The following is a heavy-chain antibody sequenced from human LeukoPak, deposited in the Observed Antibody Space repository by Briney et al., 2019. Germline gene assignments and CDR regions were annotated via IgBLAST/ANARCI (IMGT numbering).Heavy chain of an antibody. V-gene: IGHV3-11*04. CDR3: ARDRYGGRLESDY. CDR1: GFTFSDYY. J-gene: IGHJ4*02. D-gene: IGHD1-26*01. Sequence: PGRSLRLSCAASGFTFSDYYMSWIRQAPGKGLEWVSYISSSGSTIYYADSVKGRFTISRDNAKNTLYLQMNSLRAEDTAVYYCARDRYGGRLESDYWGQGTLVTVSS. CDR2: ISSSGSTI.